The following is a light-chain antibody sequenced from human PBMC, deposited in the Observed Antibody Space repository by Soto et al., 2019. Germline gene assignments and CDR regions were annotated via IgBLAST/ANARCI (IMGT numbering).Light chain of an antibody. Sequence: IVLTQSPATLSLSPGARATLSCRAGQSVSNYLAWYQQKPGQAPRLLIYDTFNRATGIPARFSGSGSGTDFTFTISSLEPEDLAVYFCVQRSTWPWTSGQGTKVEIK. CDR1: QSVSNY. CDR3: VQRSTWPWT. CDR2: DTF. V-gene: IGKV3-11*01. J-gene: IGKJ1*01.